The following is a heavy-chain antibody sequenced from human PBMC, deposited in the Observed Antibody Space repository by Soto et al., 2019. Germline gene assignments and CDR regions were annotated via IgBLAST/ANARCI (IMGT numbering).Heavy chain of an antibody. CDR2: VKEDGSEL. CDR1: GFNVMSYW. V-gene: IGHV3-7*01. J-gene: IGHJ4*02. CDR3: ARDIGFDYVN. Sequence: PGGSLRLSCAVSGFNVMSYWMSWVRQAPGKGLEWVASVKEDGSELYYLHSVRGRFSISRDSAGNALHLTMNYLSAEDTGVYFCARDIGFDYVNWGQGXPVTVSS. D-gene: IGHD3-16*01.